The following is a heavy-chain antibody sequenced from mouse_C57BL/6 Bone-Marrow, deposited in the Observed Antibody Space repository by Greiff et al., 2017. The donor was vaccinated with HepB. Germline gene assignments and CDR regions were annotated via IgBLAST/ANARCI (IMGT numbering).Heavy chain of an antibody. CDR2: INPGSGGT. J-gene: IGHJ3*01. CDR3: ARSKDDYDGAWFAY. D-gene: IGHD2-4*01. CDR1: GYAFTNYL. Sequence: QVQLKESGAELVRPGTSVKVSCKASGYAFTNYLIEWVKQRPGQGLEWIGVINPGSGGTNYNEKFKGKATLTADKSSSTAYMQLSSLTSEDSAVYFCARSKDDYDGAWFAYWGQGTLVTVSA. V-gene: IGHV1-54*01.